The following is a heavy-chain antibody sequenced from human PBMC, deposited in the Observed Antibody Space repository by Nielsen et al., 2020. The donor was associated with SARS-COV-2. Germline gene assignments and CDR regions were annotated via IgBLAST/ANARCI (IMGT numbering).Heavy chain of an antibody. J-gene: IGHJ3*02. Sequence: GESLKISCAASGFTFSSYSMNWVRQAPGKGLEWVSSISSSSSHIYYADSVKGRFTISRDNAKNSLYLQMNSLRAEDTAVYYCARAAELLSDAFDIWGQGTMVTVSS. V-gene: IGHV3-21*01. CDR1: GFTFSSYS. CDR2: ISSSSSHI. CDR3: ARAAELLSDAFDI. D-gene: IGHD1-26*01.